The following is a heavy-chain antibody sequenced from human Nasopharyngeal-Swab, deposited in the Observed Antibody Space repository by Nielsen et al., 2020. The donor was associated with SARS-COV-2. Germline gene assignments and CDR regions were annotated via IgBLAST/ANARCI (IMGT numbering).Heavy chain of an antibody. D-gene: IGHD4-11*01. CDR2: IRSKAYGGTT. Sequence: WIRQPPGQGLELVGFIRSKAYGGTTEYAASVKGRFTISRDDSKSIAYLQMNSLKTEDTAVYYCTRDRLAVTTYYYYYYMDVWGKGTTVTVSS. V-gene: IGHV3-49*02. J-gene: IGHJ6*03. CDR3: TRDRLAVTTYYYYYYMDV.